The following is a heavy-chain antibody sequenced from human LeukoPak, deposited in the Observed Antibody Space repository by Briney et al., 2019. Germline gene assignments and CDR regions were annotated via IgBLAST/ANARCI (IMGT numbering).Heavy chain of an antibody. V-gene: IGHV4-59*12. Sequence: GSLRLSCAASGFTFSSYAMSWVRQAPGKGLEWIGYIYYSGNTNYNPSLKSRVTISVDTSKNQFSLKLSSVTAADTAVYYCAREGDGHNALWHLVDYWGQGTLVTVSS. J-gene: IGHJ4*02. CDR2: IYYSGNT. D-gene: IGHD5-24*01. CDR1: GFTFSSYA. CDR3: AREGDGHNALWHLVDY.